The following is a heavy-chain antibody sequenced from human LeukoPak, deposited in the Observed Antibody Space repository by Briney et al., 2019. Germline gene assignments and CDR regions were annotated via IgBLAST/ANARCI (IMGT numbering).Heavy chain of an antibody. CDR1: GFTFSSYS. J-gene: IGHJ5*02. CDR3: AKRELDTMIVP. D-gene: IGHD3-22*01. Sequence: GGSLRLSCAASGFTFSSYSMNWVRQAPGKGLEWVSTISASGPYYADAVRGRFTISRDNSRNTLSLQMDSLRAEDTAVYYCAKRELDTMIVPWGQGTLVAVSS. V-gene: IGHV3-23*01. CDR2: ISASGP.